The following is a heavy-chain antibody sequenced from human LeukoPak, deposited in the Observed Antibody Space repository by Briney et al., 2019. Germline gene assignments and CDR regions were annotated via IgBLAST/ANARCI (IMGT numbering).Heavy chain of an antibody. CDR3: ARVSYDSSGYVGSFDAFDI. V-gene: IGHV4-39*01. J-gene: IGHJ3*02. Sequence: SETLSLTCAVSGGSINSGYYYWGWIRQPPGKGLEWIGSIYYSGSTYYNLSLKSRVSISVDTSKNQFSLKLSYVTAADTAVYYCARVSYDSSGYVGSFDAFDIWGPGTMVTVSS. CDR1: GGSINSGYYY. D-gene: IGHD3-22*01. CDR2: IYYSGST.